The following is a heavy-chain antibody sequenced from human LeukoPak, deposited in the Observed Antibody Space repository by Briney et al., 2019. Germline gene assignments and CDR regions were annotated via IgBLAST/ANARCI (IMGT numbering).Heavy chain of an antibody. V-gene: IGHV1-69*06. D-gene: IGHD3-22*01. CDR3: ARAGSTQWFPYY. Sequence: SVKVSCKASGGTFSSYAISWVRQAPGQGLEWMGGIIPIFGTANYAQKFQGRVTITADKPTSTAYMELSSLRSEDTAVYYCARAGSTQWFPYYWGQGTLVTVSS. CDR1: GGTFSSYA. J-gene: IGHJ4*02. CDR2: IIPIFGTA.